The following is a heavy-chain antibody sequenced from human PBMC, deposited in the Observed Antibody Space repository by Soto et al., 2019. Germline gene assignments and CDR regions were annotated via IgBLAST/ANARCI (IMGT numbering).Heavy chain of an antibody. D-gene: IGHD1-26*01. CDR3: ASYSGSYLPGMDV. J-gene: IGHJ6*02. Sequence: ASVKVSCKASGYSFTSYYMHWVRQAPGQGLEWMGIINPSGGSTSYAQKFQGRVTMTRDTSTSTVYMELSSLRSEDTAVYYCASYSGSYLPGMDVWGQGTTVTVSS. CDR1: GYSFTSYY. V-gene: IGHV1-46*01. CDR2: INPSGGST.